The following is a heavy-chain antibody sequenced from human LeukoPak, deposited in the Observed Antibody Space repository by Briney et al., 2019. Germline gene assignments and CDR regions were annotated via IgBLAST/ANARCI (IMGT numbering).Heavy chain of an antibody. CDR2: ISGSGSTK. V-gene: IGHV3-11*01. D-gene: IGHD1-1*01. J-gene: IGHJ6*02. CDR3: ANLETSYYYYYGMDV. CDR1: GITFSDYY. Sequence: GGSLRLSCVASGITFSDYYMNWIRQAPGKGLEWVSYISGSGSTKYYADSVKGRFTISRDNAKNSLYLQMNSLRAEDTAVYYCANLETSYYYYYGMDVWGQGTTVTVSS.